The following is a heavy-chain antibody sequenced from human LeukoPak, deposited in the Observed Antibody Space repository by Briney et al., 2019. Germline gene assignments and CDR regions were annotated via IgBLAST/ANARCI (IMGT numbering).Heavy chain of an antibody. CDR2: ISYDGSNK. CDR1: GFTFSSYA. CDR3: ARDSYDSSGYYPLFDY. D-gene: IGHD3-22*01. Sequence: GGSLRLSCVASGFTFSSYAMHWVRQAPGKGLEWVAVISYDGSNKYYADSVKGRFTISRDNSKNTLYLQMNSLRAEDTAVYYCARDSYDSSGYYPLFDYWGQGTLVTVSS. J-gene: IGHJ4*02. V-gene: IGHV3-30-3*01.